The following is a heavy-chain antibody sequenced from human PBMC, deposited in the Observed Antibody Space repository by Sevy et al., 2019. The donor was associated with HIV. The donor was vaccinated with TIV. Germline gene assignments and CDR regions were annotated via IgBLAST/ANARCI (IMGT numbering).Heavy chain of an antibody. CDR2: MTGSGVTI. J-gene: IGHJ1*01. CDR3: AKDGVYGSGFEHFQH. D-gene: IGHD4-17*01. CDR1: GFPFGSYG. V-gene: IGHV3-23*01. Sequence: GGYLRLSCTGSGFPFGSYGMSWVRQAPGKGLEWVSSMTGSGVTIYYADSVKGRFTFSRDNSKNTLYLEMNSLRIEDTAVYYCAKDGVYGSGFEHFQHWGQGTLVTVSS.